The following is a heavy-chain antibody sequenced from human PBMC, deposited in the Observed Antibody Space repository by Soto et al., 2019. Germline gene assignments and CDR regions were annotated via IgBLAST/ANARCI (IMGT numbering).Heavy chain of an antibody. CDR1: GFTVSSNY. CDR3: ARVWEQLAPYMDV. Sequence: PGGSLRLSCAASGFTVSSNYMSWVRQAPGKGLEWVSVIYSGGSTYYADSVKGRFTISRDNSKNTLYLQMNSLRAEDTAVYYRARVWEQLAPYMDVWGKGTTVTVSS. CDR2: IYSGGST. J-gene: IGHJ6*03. D-gene: IGHD6-6*01. V-gene: IGHV3-66*01.